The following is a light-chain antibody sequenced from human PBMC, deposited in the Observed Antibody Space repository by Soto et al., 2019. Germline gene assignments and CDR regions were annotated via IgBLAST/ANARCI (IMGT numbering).Light chain of an antibody. CDR3: QQYSVWPWT. J-gene: IGKJ1*01. CDR1: QSLTTD. CDR2: RAS. Sequence: EIVMTQSPATLSVSPGERATFSCMASQSLTTDLAWYHQRPGQAPRLLIYRASTRATGIPARFSGSGSGTEFTLTISSLQSEDFAVYYCQQYSVWPWTFGQGTKVDIK. V-gene: IGKV3-15*01.